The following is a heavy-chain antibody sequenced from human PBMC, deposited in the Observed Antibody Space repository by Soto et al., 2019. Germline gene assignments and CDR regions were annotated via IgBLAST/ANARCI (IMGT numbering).Heavy chain of an antibody. Sequence: QMHLQESGSGLVKPSQTLSLTCAVSGGSLSSSAYSWSWIRQPPGKGLEWIGFIYQSGSTYYNPSLKSRVTMSLDRPKNQFSLTLSSVTAADTAVYYCARELLFYDSDGFSWHDAFDIWGQGTMVTVSS. D-gene: IGHD3-22*01. CDR1: GGSLSSSAYS. CDR3: ARELLFYDSDGFSWHDAFDI. J-gene: IGHJ3*02. CDR2: IYQSGST. V-gene: IGHV4-30-2*01.